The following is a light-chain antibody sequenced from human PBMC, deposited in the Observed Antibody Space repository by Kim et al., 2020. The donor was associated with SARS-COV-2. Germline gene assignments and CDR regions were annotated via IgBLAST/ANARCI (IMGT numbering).Light chain of an antibody. Sequence: ATGKTARITCRGNNIGSKSVNWYQQKPGKAPVLVVYDDSDRPSGIPERFSGSNSGNTATLTISRVEAGDEADYYCPVWDSSSDHPVFGGGTQLTVL. J-gene: IGLJ2*01. CDR1: NIGSKS. CDR3: PVWDSSSDHPV. V-gene: IGLV3-21*03. CDR2: DDS.